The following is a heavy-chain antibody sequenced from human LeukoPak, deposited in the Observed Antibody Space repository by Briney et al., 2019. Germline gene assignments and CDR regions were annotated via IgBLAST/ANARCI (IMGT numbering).Heavy chain of an antibody. CDR1: GFTFSDTC. V-gene: IGHV3-74*01. J-gene: IGHJ5*02. D-gene: IGHD3-10*01. Sequence: GGCLRLSCAASGFTFSDTCTLWVRHAPGEGLVWVSRMRSDGSDTRYAESVKGRFTIPRDNAKNTLYLQMNSLRAEDTAVYYCARRNYYGSGSYFGFDPWGQGTLVTVSS. CDR2: MRSDGSDT. CDR3: ARRNYYGSGSYFGFDP.